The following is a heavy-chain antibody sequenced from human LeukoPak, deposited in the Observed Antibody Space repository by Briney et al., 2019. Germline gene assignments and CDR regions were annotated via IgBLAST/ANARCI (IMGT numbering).Heavy chain of an antibody. D-gene: IGHD3-10*01. Sequence: GGPLRLSCAASEFTFSSYTMNWARQAPGKGLEWFSSTSVSGSNMSYADSVKGRFAISRGNAKDSLYLQMNSLRDEDTAVYYCAREGYGSHALDIWGQGTMVTVSS. J-gene: IGHJ3*02. CDR2: TSVSGSNM. V-gene: IGHV3-48*02. CDR3: AREGYGSHALDI. CDR1: EFTFSSYT.